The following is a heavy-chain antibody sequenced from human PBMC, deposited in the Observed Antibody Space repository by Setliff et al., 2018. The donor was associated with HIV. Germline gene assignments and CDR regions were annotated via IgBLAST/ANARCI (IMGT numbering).Heavy chain of an antibody. D-gene: IGHD3-22*01. CDR3: ARSTRNYYDSSANPLQPLP. V-gene: IGHV5-51*01. J-gene: IGHJ5*02. CDR1: GYSFSNYW. Sequence: PGESLKISCKGSGYSFSNYWIGWVRQMPGKGLEWMGIIYPGDSDTRYSPSFQGQVTISADKSISTAYLQWSSLEASDTAMYYCARSTRNYYDSSANPLQPLPWG. CDR2: IYPGDSDT.